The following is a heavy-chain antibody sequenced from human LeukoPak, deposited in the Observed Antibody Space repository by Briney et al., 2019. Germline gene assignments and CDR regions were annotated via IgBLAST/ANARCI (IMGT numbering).Heavy chain of an antibody. J-gene: IGHJ3*02. CDR2: FYTSGST. V-gene: IGHV4-4*07. CDR1: GGSISDYY. Sequence: SETLSLTCTVSGGSISDYYWNWIRQPAGKGLEWIGRFYTSGSTNYNPSLKGRTTMSVDKSKNQLSLKLTSVTAADTAVYFCVKDYYDYDSNGYYVNDAFDIWGQGTVVTVSS. D-gene: IGHD3-22*01. CDR3: VKDYYDYDSNGYYVNDAFDI.